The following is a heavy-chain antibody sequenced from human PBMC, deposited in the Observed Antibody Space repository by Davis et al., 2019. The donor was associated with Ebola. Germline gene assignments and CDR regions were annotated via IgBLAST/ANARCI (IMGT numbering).Heavy chain of an antibody. V-gene: IGHV4-39*01. CDR3: ARAVALSGELDP. CDR2: IYYSGAT. Sequence: MPSETLSLTCTVSGGSISSRSYYWGWIRQPPGKGLEWIGSIYYSGATYYNPSLKSRVTISVDTSKNQFSLKLSSVTAADTAVYYCARAVALSGELDPWGQGTLVTASS. J-gene: IGHJ5*02. CDR1: GGSISSRSYY. D-gene: IGHD3-10*01.